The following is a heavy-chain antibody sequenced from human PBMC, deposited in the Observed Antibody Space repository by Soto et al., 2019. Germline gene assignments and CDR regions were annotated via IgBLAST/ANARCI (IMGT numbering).Heavy chain of an antibody. CDR3: ARSPLPDFWSGSYPSPFEYYYYMDV. V-gene: IGHV3-11*01. Sequence: GGSLRLSCAASGFTFSDYYMSWIRQAPGKGLEWVSYISSSGSTIYYADSVKGRFTISRDNAKNSLYLQMNSLRAEDTAVYYCARSPLPDFWSGSYPSPFEYYYYMDVWGKGTTVTVSS. CDR2: ISSSGSTI. D-gene: IGHD3-3*01. J-gene: IGHJ6*03. CDR1: GFTFSDYY.